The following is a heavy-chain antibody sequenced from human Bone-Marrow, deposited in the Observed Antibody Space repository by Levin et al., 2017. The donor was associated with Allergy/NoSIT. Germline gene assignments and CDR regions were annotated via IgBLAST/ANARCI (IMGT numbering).Heavy chain of an antibody. CDR1: GFTFSSYW. CDR3: ARDPIVVEAFDI. J-gene: IGHJ3*02. D-gene: IGHD2-21*01. V-gene: IGHV3-74*01. Sequence: SCAASGFTFSSYWMHWVRQAPGKGLVWVSRINSDGSSTSYADSVKGRFTISRDNAKNTLYLQMNSLRAEDTAVYYCARDPIVVEAFDIWGQGTMVTVSS. CDR2: INSDGSST.